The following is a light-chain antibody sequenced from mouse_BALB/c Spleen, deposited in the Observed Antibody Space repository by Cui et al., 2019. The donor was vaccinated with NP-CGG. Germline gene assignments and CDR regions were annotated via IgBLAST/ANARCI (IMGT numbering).Light chain of an antibody. CDR2: GTN. Sequence: QAVLTSASTLTTSPGETVTLTCRSNTGAVTTSNYANWVQEKPDHLFTGLIGGTNNRAPGVPARFSGSLIGDKAALTITGAQTEDEAIYFCALWYSNHWVFGGGTKLTVL. J-gene: IGLJ1*01. CDR1: TGAVTTSNY. CDR3: ALWYSNHWV. V-gene: IGLV1*01.